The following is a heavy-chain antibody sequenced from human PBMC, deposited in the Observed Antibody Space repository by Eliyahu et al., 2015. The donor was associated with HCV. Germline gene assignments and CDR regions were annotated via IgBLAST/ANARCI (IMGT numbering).Heavy chain of an antibody. CDR2: INHSGIT. V-gene: IGHV4-34*01. J-gene: IGHJ4*02. D-gene: IGHD7-27*01. CDR1: GGSFSYY. CDR3: ARGTGDLGY. Sequence: QVQLQQWGAGLLRPSETLSLTCAVYGGSFSYYWSWIRQPPGKGLEWIGEINHSGITNYNPALKSRVTISVDTSKNQFSLKMNSVTAADTAVYYCARGTGDLGYWGQGTLVTVSS.